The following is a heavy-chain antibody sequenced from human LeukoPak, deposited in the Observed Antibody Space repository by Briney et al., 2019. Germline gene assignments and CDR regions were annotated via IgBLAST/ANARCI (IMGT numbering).Heavy chain of an antibody. CDR3: ASTSDRYCSGGSCYARSWFDP. CDR2: IIPILGIA. Sequence: SVKVSCKASGGTFSSYAISWVRQAPGQGLEWMGRIIPILGIANYAQKFQGRVTITADKSTSTAYMELSSLRSEDTAVYYCASTSDRYCSGGSCYARSWFDPWGQGTLVTVSS. J-gene: IGHJ5*02. CDR1: GGTFSSYA. D-gene: IGHD2-15*01. V-gene: IGHV1-69*04.